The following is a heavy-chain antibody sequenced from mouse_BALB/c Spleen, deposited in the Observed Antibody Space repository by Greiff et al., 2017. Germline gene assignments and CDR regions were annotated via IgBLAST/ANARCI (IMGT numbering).Heavy chain of an antibody. V-gene: IGHV1-4*02. D-gene: IGHD2-1*01. Sequence: QVQLKESAAELARPGASVKMSCKASGYTFTSYTMHWVKQRPGQGLEWIGYINPSSGYTEYNQKFKDKTTLTADKSSSTAYMQLSSLTSEDSAVYYCARDLSTAWFAYWGQGTLVTVSA. CDR1: GYTFTSYT. J-gene: IGHJ3*01. CDR3: ARDLSTAWFAY. CDR2: INPSSGYT.